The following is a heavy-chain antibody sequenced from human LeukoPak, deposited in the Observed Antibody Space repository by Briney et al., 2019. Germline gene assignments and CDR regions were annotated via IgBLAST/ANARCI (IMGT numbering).Heavy chain of an antibody. D-gene: IGHD3-22*01. CDR2: IGSGGVDT. J-gene: IGHJ4*02. V-gene: IGHV3-23*01. CDR1: GFIFGKYA. CDR3: AADRERDPSVYYLV. Sequence: GGSLRLSCGASGFIFGKYAMSWVRQAPGKGLEWVSGIGSGGVDTIYADSVKGRFTISRDNSKNTLSLRMGSLRAEDSAVYYCAADRERDPSVYYLVGGQGTLITVSS.